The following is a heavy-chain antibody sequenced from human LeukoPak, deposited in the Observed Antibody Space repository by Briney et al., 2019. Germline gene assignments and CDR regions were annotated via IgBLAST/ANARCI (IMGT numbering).Heavy chain of an antibody. CDR2: IWNAGNNK. J-gene: IGHJ3*02. CDR1: GFTFSSYG. V-gene: IGHV3-33*06. CDR3: AKDQIYSSGGVIDI. Sequence: GGSLRLSCVASGFTFSSYGMHWVRQAPGKGLEWVSLIWNAGNNKYYTDSVKGRFTISRDNSKNTLYLQMNSLKAEDTAVYYCAKDQIYSSGGVIDIWGQGTMATVSS. D-gene: IGHD2-15*01.